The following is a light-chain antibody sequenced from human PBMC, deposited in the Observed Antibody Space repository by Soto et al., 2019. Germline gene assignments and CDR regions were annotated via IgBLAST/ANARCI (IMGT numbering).Light chain of an antibody. CDR2: YDS. V-gene: IGLV3-21*04. CDR1: NIGDKS. J-gene: IGLJ2*01. CDR3: QVWDSSSDHVI. Sequence: SSELTQPPSVSVAPGKMARITCGGNNIGDKSVHWYQQKPGQAPVVLIYYDSDRPSGIPERFSGSNSGNTATLTISWVEAGDEADYYCQVWDSSSDHVIFGGGTKLTVL.